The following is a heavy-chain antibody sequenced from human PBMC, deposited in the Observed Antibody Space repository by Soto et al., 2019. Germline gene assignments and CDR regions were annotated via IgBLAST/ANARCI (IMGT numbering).Heavy chain of an antibody. D-gene: IGHD6-19*01. CDR2: IRRNANSYTT. CDR1: GLIFSDYH. J-gene: IGHJ6*02. V-gene: IGHV3-72*01. CDR3: AMLGGWSGGSSGMDV. Sequence: EVQLVESGGGLVQPGGSLRLSCAASGLIFSDYHMDWVRQAPGEGLEWVGRIRRNANSYTTEYAASMKGRFTISRDDSKNPLYLQMNSLKSEDTAVYYCAMLGGWSGGSSGMDVWCQGTTVTVSS.